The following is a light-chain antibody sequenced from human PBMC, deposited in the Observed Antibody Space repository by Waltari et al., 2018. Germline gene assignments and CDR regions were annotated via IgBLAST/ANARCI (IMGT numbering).Light chain of an antibody. J-gene: IGLJ1*01. CDR2: EVS. V-gene: IGLV2-14*01. Sequence: QSALTQPASVSGSPGQSITIPCTGTSSDVGGYNYTSWFQQHPGKAPKLVIHEVSNRPSGVSNRFSGSKSGNTASLTISGLQGEDEADYHCSSYSSITTLVFGTGTKVTVL. CDR3: SSYSSITTLV. CDR1: SSDVGGYNY.